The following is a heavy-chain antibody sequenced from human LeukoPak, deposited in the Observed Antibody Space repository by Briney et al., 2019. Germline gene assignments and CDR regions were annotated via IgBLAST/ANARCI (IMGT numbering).Heavy chain of an antibody. CDR2: INHSGSP. V-gene: IGHV4-34*01. J-gene: IGHJ4*02. CDR1: GGSFSASY. CDR3: ARQGLAARFFDS. Sequence: SETLSLTCAVYGGSFSASYWSWIRQPPGKSLEWIAEINHSGSPKYNPSLKSRVTISVETSKSQFSLRLTSVTAADTAIYYCARQGLAARFFDSWGQGALVTVSS. D-gene: IGHD6-6*01.